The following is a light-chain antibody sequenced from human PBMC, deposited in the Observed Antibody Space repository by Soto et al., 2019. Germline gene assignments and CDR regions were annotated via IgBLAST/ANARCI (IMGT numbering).Light chain of an antibody. Sequence: QSVLTQPASVSGSPGRSITISCTGTSSDVGGYNYVSWYQQHSGKAPKLMIYDVSNRPSGVSNRFSGSKSGNTASLTISGLQAEDEADYYCGSYASSSTLYVFGTGTKSPS. J-gene: IGLJ1*01. V-gene: IGLV2-14*01. CDR2: DVS. CDR3: GSYASSSTLYV. CDR1: SSDVGGYNY.